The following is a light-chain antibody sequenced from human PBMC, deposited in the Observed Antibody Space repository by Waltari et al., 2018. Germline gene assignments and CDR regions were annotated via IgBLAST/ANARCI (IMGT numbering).Light chain of an antibody. CDR2: EVS. Sequence: QSALTQPASVSGSPGQSVTISCTGSSRDVATAKDVSWYQQHPGKVPKLMIYEVSNRPSGVSNRFSGSKSGNTASLTISGLQAEDEADYYCTSYTTSTTWVFGGGTKLTVL. CDR3: TSYTTSTTWV. CDR1: SRDVATAKD. J-gene: IGLJ3*02. V-gene: IGLV2-14*01.